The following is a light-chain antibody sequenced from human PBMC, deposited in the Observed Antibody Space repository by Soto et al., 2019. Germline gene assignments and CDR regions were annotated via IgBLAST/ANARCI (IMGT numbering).Light chain of an antibody. CDR1: QSVSRY. CDR3: QQRSKCPPWK. J-gene: IGKJ1*01. V-gene: IGKV3-11*01. CDR2: DAS. Sequence: EIVLTQSPATLSLSPGERATLYCRASQSVSRYLAWYQQKPGQAPRLLIYDASNRATGIPARFSGSGSGTDFTLTISSLEPEDFEVYYGQQRSKCPPWKFGQGPKVEIK.